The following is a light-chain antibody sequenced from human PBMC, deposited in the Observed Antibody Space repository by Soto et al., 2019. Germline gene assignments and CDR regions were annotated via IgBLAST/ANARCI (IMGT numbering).Light chain of an antibody. CDR2: EVS. CDR3: SSYTSSSTRV. CDR1: SSDVGAYNS. J-gene: IGLJ1*01. Sequence: QSVLTQPASVSGSPGQSITISRTGTSSDVGAYNSVSWYQQHPGKAPKLMIYEVSNRPSGVSNRFSGSKSGNTASLTISGLQAEDEADYYCSSYTSSSTRVFGSGTKVTVL. V-gene: IGLV2-14*01.